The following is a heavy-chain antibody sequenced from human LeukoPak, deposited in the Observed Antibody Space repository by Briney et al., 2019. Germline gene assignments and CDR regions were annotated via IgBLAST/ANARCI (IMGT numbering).Heavy chain of an antibody. D-gene: IGHD3-22*01. J-gene: IGHJ5*02. V-gene: IGHV4-59*12. Sequence: SETLSLTCTVSGGSISSYYWSWIRQPPGKGLEWIGYIYYSGSTNYNPSLKSRVTISVDTSKNQFSLKLSSVTAADTAVYYCARGWLLLNWFDPWGQGTLVTVSS. CDR3: ARGWLLLNWFDP. CDR1: GGSISSYY. CDR2: IYYSGST.